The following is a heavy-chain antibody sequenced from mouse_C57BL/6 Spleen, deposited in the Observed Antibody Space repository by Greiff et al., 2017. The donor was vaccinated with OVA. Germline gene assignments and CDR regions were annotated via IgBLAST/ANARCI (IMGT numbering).Heavy chain of an antibody. V-gene: IGHV1-26*01. J-gene: IGHJ2*01. CDR2: INPNNGGT. CDR1: GYTFTDYY. CDR3: ARFYYGYPFDY. Sequence: EVQLQQSGPELVKPGASVKISCKASGYTFTDYYMNWVKQSHGKSLEWIGDINPNNGGTSYNQKFKGKATLTVDKSSSTAYMELRSLTSEDSAVYYCARFYYGYPFDYWGQGTTLTVSS. D-gene: IGHD2-2*01.